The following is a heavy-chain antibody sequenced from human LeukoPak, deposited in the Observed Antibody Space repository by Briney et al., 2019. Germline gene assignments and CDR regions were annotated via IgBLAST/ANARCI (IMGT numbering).Heavy chain of an antibody. V-gene: IGHV4-39*07. CDR2: IYYSGST. J-gene: IGHJ6*02. CDR1: GGSISSYY. CDR3: ARADGYYYGMDV. Sequence: SETLSLTCTVSGGSISSYYWGWIRQPPGKGLEWIGSIYYSGSTYYNPSLKSRVTISVDTSKNQFSLKLSSVTAADTAVYYCARADGYYYGMDVWGQGTTVTVSS.